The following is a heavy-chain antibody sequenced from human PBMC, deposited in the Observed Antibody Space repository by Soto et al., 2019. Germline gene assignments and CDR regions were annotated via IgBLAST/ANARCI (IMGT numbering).Heavy chain of an antibody. J-gene: IGHJ4*02. CDR1: GFTFSSYA. CDR3: ARFCISTSGYAALDY. V-gene: IGHV3-30-3*01. CDR2: ISYDGSNK. D-gene: IGHD2-2*01. Sequence: QVQLVESGGGVVQPGRSLRLSCAASGFTFSSYAMHWVRQAPGKGLEWVAVISYDGSNKYYADSVKGRFTISRDNSKNTMYLQMNSLRAEDTAVYYCARFCISTSGYAALDYWGQGPRVTVSS.